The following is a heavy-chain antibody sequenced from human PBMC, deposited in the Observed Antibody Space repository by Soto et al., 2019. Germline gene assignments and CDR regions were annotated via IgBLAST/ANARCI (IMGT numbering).Heavy chain of an antibody. CDR1: GGSISSGGYY. J-gene: IGHJ4*02. Sequence: QVQLQESGPGLVKPSQTLSLTCTVSGGSISSGGYYWSWIRQHPGKGLEWIGYIYYSGSTYYNPSLKSRVTISVDTSKNQFSLKLSSVTAADTAVYYCARKPLGYCSSTSCWGYFDYWGQGTLVTVSS. CDR2: IYYSGST. V-gene: IGHV4-31*03. CDR3: ARKPLGYCSSTSCWGYFDY. D-gene: IGHD2-2*01.